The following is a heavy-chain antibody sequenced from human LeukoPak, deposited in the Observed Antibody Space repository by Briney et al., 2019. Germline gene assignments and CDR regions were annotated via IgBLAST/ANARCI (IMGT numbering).Heavy chain of an antibody. CDR1: GFTFRTYW. CDR2: MNQDGGEI. V-gene: IGHV3-7*01. CDR3: ARDTFVVFDY. Sequence: GGSLRLSCAASGFTFRTYWMTWVRQAPGKGLEWVANMNQDGGEIYYVDSVKGRFTISRDNAKNSLFLQMNSLRAEDMAVYYCARDTFVVFDYWGQGTLVTVSS. J-gene: IGHJ4*02. D-gene: IGHD3-16*01.